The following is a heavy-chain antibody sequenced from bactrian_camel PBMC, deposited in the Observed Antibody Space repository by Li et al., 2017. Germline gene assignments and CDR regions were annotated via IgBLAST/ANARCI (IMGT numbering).Heavy chain of an antibody. V-gene: IGHV3S9*01. J-gene: IGHJ4*01. CDR1: GFIFSGYA. D-gene: IGHD2*01. CDR3: AKNLDPATVIVPEYDH. Sequence: QVQLVESGGGLVQPGGSLRLSCEATGFIFSGYAMTWVRQGPGKGLEWVSVIGSDGTTYYANSVKGRFTISRDDAKNTVSLQLNVLKIEDTGVYFCAKNLDPATVIVPEYDHWGQGTQVTVS. CDR2: IGSDGTT.